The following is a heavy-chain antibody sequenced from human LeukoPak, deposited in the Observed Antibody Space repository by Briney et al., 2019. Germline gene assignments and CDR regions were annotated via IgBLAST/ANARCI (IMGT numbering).Heavy chain of an antibody. CDR1: GFTFSSYS. CDR2: ISSSSSYI. Sequence: PGGSLRLSCAASGFTFSSYSMNWVRQAPGKGLEWVSSISSSSSYIYYADSVKGRFTISRDNAKNTLNLQMNSLRVEDTAVYYCARDLGQYYDTSDNWFDPWGQGTLVTVSS. D-gene: IGHD3-22*01. J-gene: IGHJ5*02. CDR3: ARDLGQYYDTSDNWFDP. V-gene: IGHV3-21*01.